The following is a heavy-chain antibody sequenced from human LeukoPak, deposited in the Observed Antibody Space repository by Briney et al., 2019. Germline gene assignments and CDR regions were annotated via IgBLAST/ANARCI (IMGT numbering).Heavy chain of an antibody. J-gene: IGHJ5*02. CDR1: GYTFTSYA. V-gene: IGHV1-46*01. D-gene: IGHD3-10*01. CDR3: ARHEYDYGSGSYRP. CDR2: INPSGGGT. Sequence: ASVKVSCKASGYTFTSYAMNWVRQAPGQGLEWMGIINPSGGGTSYSQKFQGRVTMTRDMSTSTVYMELSSLTSEDTAVYYCARHEYDYGSGSYRPWGQGTLVTVSS.